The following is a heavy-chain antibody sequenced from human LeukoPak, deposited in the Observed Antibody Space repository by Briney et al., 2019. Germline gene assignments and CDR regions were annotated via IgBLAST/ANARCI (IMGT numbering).Heavy chain of an antibody. CDR1: GYTLTELS. CDR3: ARDGPDIVVVPAAYYYYYYGMDV. V-gene: IGHV1-24*01. D-gene: IGHD2-2*01. J-gene: IGHJ6*02. Sequence: ASVKVSCKVSGYTLTELSMHWVRQAPGKGLEWMGGFDPEDGETIYAQKFQGRVTMTEDTSTDTAYMELSSLRSDDTAVYYCARDGPDIVVVPAAYYYYYYGMDVWGQGTTVTVSS. CDR2: FDPEDGET.